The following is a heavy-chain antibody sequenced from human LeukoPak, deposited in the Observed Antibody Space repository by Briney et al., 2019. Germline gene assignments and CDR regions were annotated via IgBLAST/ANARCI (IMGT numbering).Heavy chain of an antibody. V-gene: IGHV3-30*04. D-gene: IGHD5-12*01. Sequence: PGGSLRLSCAASGFTFSSYAMHWVRQAPGKGLEWVAVISYDGSNKYYADSVKGRFTISRDNSKNTLYLQMNSLRAEDTAVYYCAREWQYYFDYWGQGTLVTVSS. CDR3: AREWQYYFDY. CDR2: ISYDGSNK. J-gene: IGHJ4*02. CDR1: GFTFSSYA.